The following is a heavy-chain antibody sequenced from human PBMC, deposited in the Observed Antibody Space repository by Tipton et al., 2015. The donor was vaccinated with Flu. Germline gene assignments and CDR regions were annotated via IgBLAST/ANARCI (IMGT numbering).Heavy chain of an antibody. J-gene: IGHJ3*02. Sequence: TLSLTCTVSGGSISSGSYYWSWIRQPAGKGLEWIGRIYTSGSTNYNPSLKSRVTISVDTSKNQFSLKLSSVTAADTAVYYCAREGFDSSGYRAGDAFDIWGQGTMVKVS. CDR1: GGSISSGSYY. CDR3: AREGFDSSGYRAGDAFDI. D-gene: IGHD3-22*01. CDR2: IYTSGST. V-gene: IGHV4-61*02.